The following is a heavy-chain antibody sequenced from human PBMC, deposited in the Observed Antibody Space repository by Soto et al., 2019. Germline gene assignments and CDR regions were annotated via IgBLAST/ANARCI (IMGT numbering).Heavy chain of an antibody. V-gene: IGHV3-23*01. CDR2: ISGSGGRT. J-gene: IGHJ4*02. CDR1: GFTFSNYA. CDR3: AKAYFVWSSEQPYYFDY. D-gene: IGHD3-16*01. Sequence: EVQLLDSGGGVVQPGGSLRLSCAASGFTFSNYAMTWVRQGPGKGLEWVSGISGSGGRTYYADSVKGRFTISRDNSKSTSYLQMNSLRAEDTAVYYCAKAYFVWSSEQPYYFDYWGQGTLVTVSS.